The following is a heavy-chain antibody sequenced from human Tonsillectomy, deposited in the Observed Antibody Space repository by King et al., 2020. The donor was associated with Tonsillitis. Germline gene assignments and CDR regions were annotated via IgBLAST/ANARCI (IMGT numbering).Heavy chain of an antibody. CDR2: TSYDGSNK. Sequence: VQLVESGGGVVQPGRSLRLSCAASGFTFSSYAMHWVRQAPGKGLEWVAVTSYDGSNKYYADSVKGRFTISRDNSKNTLYLQMNSLRAEDTAVYYCARDGNYYGSGSYPYDYWGQGTLVTVSS. CDR3: ARDGNYYGSGSYPYDY. V-gene: IGHV3-30-3*01. CDR1: GFTFSSYA. D-gene: IGHD3-10*01. J-gene: IGHJ4*02.